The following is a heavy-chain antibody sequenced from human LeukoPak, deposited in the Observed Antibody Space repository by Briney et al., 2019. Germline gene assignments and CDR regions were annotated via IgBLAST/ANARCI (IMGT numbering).Heavy chain of an antibody. CDR1: GGSISSSSYY. D-gene: IGHD6-19*01. J-gene: IGHJ6*03. CDR2: IYYSGST. V-gene: IGHV4-39*07. CDR3: TTDLQWLVIVGYYYYTDV. Sequence: PSETLSLTCTVSGGSISSSSYYWGWIRQPPGKGLEWIGSIYYSGSTYYNPSLKSRATISVDTSKNQFSLKLSSVTAADTAVYYCTTDLQWLVIVGYYYYTDVWGKGTTVTVSS.